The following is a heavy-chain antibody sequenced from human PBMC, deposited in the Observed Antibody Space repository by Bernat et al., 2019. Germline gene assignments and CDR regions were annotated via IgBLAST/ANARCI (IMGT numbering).Heavy chain of an antibody. D-gene: IGHD2-15*01. CDR2: IKTYNGNT. CDR3: ATGGSQHFDY. Sequence: QVQLVQSGDEVEKPGASVKVSCKTSGYTFTSYYISWLRQAPGQGLEWMGWIKTYNGNTDYAQNLRGRVTMSQDTSTSTAYMELRGLISDDTAVYYCATGGSQHFDYWGQGTLVTVSS. V-gene: IGHV1-18*01. CDR1: GYTFTSYY. J-gene: IGHJ4*02.